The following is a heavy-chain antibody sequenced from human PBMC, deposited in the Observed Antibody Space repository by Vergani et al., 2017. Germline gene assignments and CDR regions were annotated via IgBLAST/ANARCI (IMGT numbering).Heavy chain of an antibody. CDR3: ARGERVAARSIDAFDI. J-gene: IGHJ3*02. CDR1: GGSISSGGYY. V-gene: IGHV4-31*03. Sequence: QVQLQESGPGLVKPSQTLSLTCTVSGGSISSGGYYWSWIRQHPGKGLEWIGCIYYSGSTYYNPSLKSRVTISVDTSKNQFSLKLSSVTAADTAVYYCARGERVAARSIDAFDIWGQGTMVTVSS. CDR2: IYYSGST. D-gene: IGHD6-6*01.